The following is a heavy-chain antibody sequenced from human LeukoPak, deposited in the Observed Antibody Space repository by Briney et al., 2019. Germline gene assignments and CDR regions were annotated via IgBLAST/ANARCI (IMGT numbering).Heavy chain of an antibody. CDR3: ARAPYYYDSSGYFQH. Sequence: GGSLRLSCAASGFTFSSYEMNWVRQAPGKGLEWVSYISSSGSTIHYADSVKGRFTISRDNAKNSLYLQMSSLRAEDTAVYYCARAPYYYDSSGYFQHWGQGTLVTVSS. CDR2: ISSSGSTI. D-gene: IGHD3-22*01. V-gene: IGHV3-48*03. J-gene: IGHJ1*01. CDR1: GFTFSSYE.